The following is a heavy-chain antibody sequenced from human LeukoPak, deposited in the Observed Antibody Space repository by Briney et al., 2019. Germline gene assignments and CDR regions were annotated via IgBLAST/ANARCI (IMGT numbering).Heavy chain of an antibody. CDR3: AKRGSYFGGFDY. CDR1: GFTFSNYD. V-gene: IGHV3-23*01. Sequence: GGSLRLSCAASGFTFSNYDMSWVREAPGKGLEWVSAVTGGGDTTYYADSVKGRFTISRDNSKSTLYLQMNSLRAEDTAVYYCAKRGSYFGGFDYWGQGTLVTVSS. J-gene: IGHJ4*02. CDR2: VTGGGDTT. D-gene: IGHD3-10*01.